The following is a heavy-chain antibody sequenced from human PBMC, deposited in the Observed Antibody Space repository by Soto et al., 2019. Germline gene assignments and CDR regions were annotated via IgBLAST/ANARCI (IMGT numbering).Heavy chain of an antibody. D-gene: IGHD5-18*01. CDR3: VRDQRRREGGRQTAMDYYSFGMDV. CDR2: IRAYNRIT. J-gene: IGHJ6*02. CDR1: GFTFSSYG. Sequence: QVQLVQSGGEVKRPGASVKVSCKASGFTFSSYGFTWVRQAPGQGPEGVGWIRAYNRITNYATRFQGRATMATDTSTSTGYMELRGLRSDDAAVYYCVRDQRRREGGRQTAMDYYSFGMDVWGQGTTVTVSS. V-gene: IGHV1-18*01.